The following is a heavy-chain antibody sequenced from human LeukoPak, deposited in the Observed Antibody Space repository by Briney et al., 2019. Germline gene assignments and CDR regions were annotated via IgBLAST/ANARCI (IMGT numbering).Heavy chain of an antibody. Sequence: PSETLSLTCAVYGGSFSGYYWGWIRQPPGKGLEWIGEINHSGSTNYNPSLKSRVTISVDTSKNQVSLKLTSVTAADTAVYYCARGGIYSSGWYLDYWGQGTLVTVSS. V-gene: IGHV4-34*01. CDR2: INHSGST. CDR3: ARGGIYSSGWYLDY. CDR1: GGSFSGYY. D-gene: IGHD6-19*01. J-gene: IGHJ4*02.